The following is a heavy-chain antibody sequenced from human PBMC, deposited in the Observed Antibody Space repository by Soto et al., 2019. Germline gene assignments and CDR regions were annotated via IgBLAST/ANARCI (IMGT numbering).Heavy chain of an antibody. CDR1: IGRLRRLGYS. Sequence: ALTCAVSIGRLRRLGYSWRWIRQPPGKGLEWIGYIYHSGSTYYNPSLKSRVTKSADRAKNQFSLKLSSVTAADTAVDYCASKDTARAKFDYWCHGTLVTVSP. V-gene: IGHV4-30-2*01. CDR2: IYHSGST. CDR3: ASKDTARAKFDY. J-gene: IGHJ4*01. D-gene: IGHD5-18*01.